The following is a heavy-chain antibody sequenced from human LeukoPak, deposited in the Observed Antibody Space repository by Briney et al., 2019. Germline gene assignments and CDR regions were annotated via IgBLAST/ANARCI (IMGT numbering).Heavy chain of an antibody. CDR3: ARGILGGAFDI. J-gene: IGHJ3*02. CDR2: ISGSAKTR. Sequence: GGSLRLSCSASGFPFSSHEMNWVRQAPGKGLEWVSGISGSAKTRYYADSMKGRLTISRGNAQNSLYLQMNSLGAEDTAVYYCARGILGGAFDIWGQGTMVTVSS. CDR1: GFPFSSHE. D-gene: IGHD2/OR15-2a*01. V-gene: IGHV3-48*03.